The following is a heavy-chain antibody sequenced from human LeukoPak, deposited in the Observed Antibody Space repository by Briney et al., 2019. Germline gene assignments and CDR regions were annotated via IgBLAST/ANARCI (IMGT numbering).Heavy chain of an antibody. V-gene: IGHV5-51*01. Sequence: GESLKISCKGSAYSFTFTSYWIAWVRQMPGKGLEWMGIISPGDSDTRYSPSFQGHVTISADKSISTAYLQWSSLKASDTASYYCARLSCSSTSCYYHYGMDVWGQGTTVTVSS. CDR1: AYSFTFTSYW. D-gene: IGHD2-2*01. J-gene: IGHJ6*02. CDR2: ISPGDSDT. CDR3: ARLSCSSTSCYYHYGMDV.